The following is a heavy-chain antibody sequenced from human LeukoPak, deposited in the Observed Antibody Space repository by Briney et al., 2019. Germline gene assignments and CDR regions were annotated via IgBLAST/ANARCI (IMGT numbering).Heavy chain of an antibody. J-gene: IGHJ4*02. Sequence: GGSLRISCKGSGYSFTSYWISWVRQMPGKGLEWMGRIDPSDSYTNYSPSFQGHVTISADKSISTAYLQWSSLKASDTAMYYCARDDYGDSKFDYWGQGTLVTVSS. D-gene: IGHD4-17*01. CDR1: GYSFTSYW. CDR3: ARDDYGDSKFDY. CDR2: IDPSDSYT. V-gene: IGHV5-10-1*01.